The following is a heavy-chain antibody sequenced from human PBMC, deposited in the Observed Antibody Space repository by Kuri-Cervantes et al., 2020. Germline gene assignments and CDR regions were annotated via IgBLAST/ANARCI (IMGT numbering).Heavy chain of an antibody. CDR2: IYYSGRT. CDR3: ARGGAVTTDY. Sequence: SETLSLTCAVYGGSFSGYYWSWIRQPPGKGLEWIGYIYYSGRTYYSPSLKSRVTISVDTSKNQFSLKLSSVTAADTAVYYCARGGAVTTDYWGQGTLVTVSS. CDR1: GGSFSGYY. J-gene: IGHJ4*02. D-gene: IGHD4-11*01. V-gene: IGHV4-59*12.